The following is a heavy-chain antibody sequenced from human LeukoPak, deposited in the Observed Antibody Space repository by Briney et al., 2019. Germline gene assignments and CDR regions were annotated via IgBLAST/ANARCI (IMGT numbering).Heavy chain of an antibody. CDR2: INGGGDAT. CDR1: GFTFNNNA. D-gene: IGHD2-2*01. V-gene: IGHV3-23*01. CDR3: ARCTASCYANAFDV. Sequence: AGGSLRLSCATSGFTFNNNAMSWVRQAPGKGLERVSAINGGGDATEYADSVKGRFTTSRDNSKNTLYLQMNSLRPDDTAVYYCARCTASCYANAFDVWGQGTLLTVSS. J-gene: IGHJ3*01.